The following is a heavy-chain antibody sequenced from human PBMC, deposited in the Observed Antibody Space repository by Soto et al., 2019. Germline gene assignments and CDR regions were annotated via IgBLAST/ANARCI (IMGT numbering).Heavy chain of an antibody. D-gene: IGHD3-10*01. CDR2: ISYDGSNK. Sequence: VQLVESGGGVVQPGRSLRLSCAASGFTFSSYGMHWVRQAPGKGLEWVAVISYDGSNKYYADSVKGRFTISRDNSNNTLYPQMNSLRAEDTAEYYSAKDILWFGCPPRGKWGQGTLVTVS. J-gene: IGHJ4*02. CDR3: AKDILWFGCPPRGK. V-gene: IGHV3-30*18. CDR1: GFTFSSYG.